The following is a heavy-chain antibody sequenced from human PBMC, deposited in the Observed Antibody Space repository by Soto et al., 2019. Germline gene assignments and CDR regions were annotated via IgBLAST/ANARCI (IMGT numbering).Heavy chain of an antibody. D-gene: IGHD6-13*01. J-gene: IGHJ4*02. CDR2: IWYDGSNK. Sequence: QVQLVESGGGVVQPGRSLRLSCAASGFTFSSYGMHWVRQAPGKGLEWVAVIWYDGSNKYYADSVKGRFTISRDNSKNTLDLQMNSLRAEDTAVYYCARVGSSLTYFDYWGQGTLVTVSS. CDR3: ARVGSSLTYFDY. CDR1: GFTFSSYG. V-gene: IGHV3-33*01.